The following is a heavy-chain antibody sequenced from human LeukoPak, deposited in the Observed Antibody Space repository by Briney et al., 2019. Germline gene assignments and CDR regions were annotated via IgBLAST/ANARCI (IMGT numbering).Heavy chain of an antibody. Sequence: EASVKVSCKASGYTFTGYYMRWVRQAPGQGLEWMGWINPNSGGTNYAQKFQGRVTMTRDTSISTAYMELSRLRSDDTAVYYCARIWFGELSSGQDDAFDIWGQGTMVTVSS. V-gene: IGHV1-2*02. CDR2: INPNSGGT. D-gene: IGHD3-10*01. J-gene: IGHJ3*02. CDR1: GYTFTGYY. CDR3: ARIWFGELSSGQDDAFDI.